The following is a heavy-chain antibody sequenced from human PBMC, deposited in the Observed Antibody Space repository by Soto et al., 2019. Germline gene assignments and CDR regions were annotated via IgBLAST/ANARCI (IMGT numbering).Heavy chain of an antibody. CDR3: ARDSSGRQYYGMDV. CDR2: ITTTSSTM. CDR1: GFIFSDYS. Sequence: GGSLRLSCTPSGFIFSDYSMNWVRQAPGKGLEWISYITTTSSTMYYADSVKGRFTISRDNAKNSLYLQMNSLRDEDTAVYYCARDSSGRQYYGMDVWGQGTTVTAP. J-gene: IGHJ6*02. V-gene: IGHV3-48*02. D-gene: IGHD3-22*01.